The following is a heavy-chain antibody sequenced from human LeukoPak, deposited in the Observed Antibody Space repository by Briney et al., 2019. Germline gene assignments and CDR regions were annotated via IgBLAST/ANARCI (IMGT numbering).Heavy chain of an antibody. J-gene: IGHJ4*02. CDR1: GYTFTSYA. CDR2: INAGNGNT. CDR3: ARGLVVVVAPTDY. D-gene: IGHD2-15*01. Sequence: ASVKVSCKASGYTFTSYAMHWVRQAPGQRLEWMGWINAGNGNTKYSQKFQGRVTITRDTSASTAYMELSSLRSEDTAVYYCARGLVVVVAPTDYWGQGTLVTVSS. V-gene: IGHV1-3*01.